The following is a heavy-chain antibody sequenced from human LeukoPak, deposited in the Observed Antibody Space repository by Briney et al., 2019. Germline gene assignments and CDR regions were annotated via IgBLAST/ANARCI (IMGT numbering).Heavy chain of an antibody. CDR2: INPNSGGT. V-gene: IGHV1-2*02. D-gene: IGHD3-22*01. Sequence: ASVKVSCKASGYTFTGYYMHWVRQAPGQGLEWMGWINPNSGGTNYAQKFQGRVTMTRDTSTSTAYMELSRLRSDDTAVYYCAREPVGYYDSSGYYPGYYYYGMDVWGQGTTVTVSS. J-gene: IGHJ6*02. CDR3: AREPVGYYDSSGYYPGYYYYGMDV. CDR1: GYTFTGYY.